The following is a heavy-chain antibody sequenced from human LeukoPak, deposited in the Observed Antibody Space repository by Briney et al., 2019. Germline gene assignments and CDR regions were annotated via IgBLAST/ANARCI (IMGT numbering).Heavy chain of an antibody. CDR1: GYTFTSYG. CDR3: AVYYDILTGYYPGGSVYYFDY. Sequence: GASVKVSCKASGYTFTSYGISWVRQAPGQGLEWMGWISAYNGNTNYAQKLQGRVTMTTDTSTSTAYMELRSLRSDDTAVYYCAVYYDILTGYYPGGSVYYFDYWGQGTLVTVSS. J-gene: IGHJ4*02. V-gene: IGHV1-18*01. CDR2: ISAYNGNT. D-gene: IGHD3-9*01.